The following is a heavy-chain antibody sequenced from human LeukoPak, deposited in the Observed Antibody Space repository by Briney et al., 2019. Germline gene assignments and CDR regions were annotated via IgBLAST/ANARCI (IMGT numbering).Heavy chain of an antibody. CDR3: AKDPSCINAVCHGDFDY. Sequence: PGGSLRLSCAASGFIFSSYAMSWVRQAPGKGLEWVSTISGSGGSTYYADSVKGRFTISRDNSKNTVYLQMNSLRAEDTAVYYCAKDPSCINAVCHGDFDYWGQGTLVTVSS. J-gene: IGHJ4*02. D-gene: IGHD2-8*01. CDR2: ISGSGGST. V-gene: IGHV3-23*01. CDR1: GFIFSSYA.